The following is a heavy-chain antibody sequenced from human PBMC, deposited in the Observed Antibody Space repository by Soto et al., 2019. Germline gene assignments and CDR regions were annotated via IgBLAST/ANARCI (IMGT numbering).Heavy chain of an antibody. J-gene: IGHJ6*02. Sequence: QVQLQESGPGLVKASETLSLTCTVSAGSISSYYWGWIRQSPGKGLEWIGYIYNSGSTNYNPSLKSRLTMSVDTSKNQFSLKLSSVTAAGTAVYYCARIIRTSAWDGVDVWGQGTRVTV. CDR3: ARIIRTSAWDGVDV. D-gene: IGHD3-10*01. CDR1: AGSISSYY. V-gene: IGHV4-59*01. CDR2: IYNSGST.